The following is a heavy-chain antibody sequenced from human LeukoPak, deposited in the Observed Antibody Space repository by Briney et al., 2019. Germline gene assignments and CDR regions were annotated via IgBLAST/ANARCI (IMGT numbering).Heavy chain of an antibody. V-gene: IGHV4-59*01. CDR2: IHYSGST. J-gene: IGHJ3*02. D-gene: IGHD2-21*02. CDR1: GDSISTYY. Sequence: PSETLSLTCTVSGDSISTYYWSWIRQPPAKGLEWIGYIHYSGSTSSNPSLKSRVTISVDTSKNQLSLKLISVTTADTAVYYCAREEDGVTDDAFDIWGQGTMVTVSS. CDR3: AREEDGVTDDAFDI.